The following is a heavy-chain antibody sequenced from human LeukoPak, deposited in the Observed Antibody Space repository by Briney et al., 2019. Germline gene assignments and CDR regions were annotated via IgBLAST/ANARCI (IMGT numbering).Heavy chain of an antibody. CDR1: GYSFTSRW. V-gene: IGHV5-51*01. CDR2: IYPDDSDT. Sequence: GESLKISCTGSGYSFTSRWIGWVRQMPGKGLEWMGIIYPDDSDTRYSPSFEGQVTISADKSISTAYLQWSSLKASDTAMYYCARGAYGSGSYYNYYGMDVWGQGTTVTVSS. J-gene: IGHJ6*02. D-gene: IGHD3-10*01. CDR3: ARGAYGSGSYYNYYGMDV.